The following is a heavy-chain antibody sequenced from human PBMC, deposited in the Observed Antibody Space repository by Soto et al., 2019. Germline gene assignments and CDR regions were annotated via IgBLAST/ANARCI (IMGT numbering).Heavy chain of an antibody. Sequence: QVQLVESGGGVVQPGRSLRLFCAGSGFTFSSYGMHWVRQAPGKGLEWVAVISYDGSNKYYADSVKGRFTISRDSSKNTLYLQMNSLRAEDTAVYFCAKYEYVSRVGATIEAFDIWGQGTMVTVSS. J-gene: IGHJ3*02. CDR3: AKYEYVSRVGATIEAFDI. CDR1: GFTFSSYG. D-gene: IGHD1-26*01. V-gene: IGHV3-30*18. CDR2: ISYDGSNK.